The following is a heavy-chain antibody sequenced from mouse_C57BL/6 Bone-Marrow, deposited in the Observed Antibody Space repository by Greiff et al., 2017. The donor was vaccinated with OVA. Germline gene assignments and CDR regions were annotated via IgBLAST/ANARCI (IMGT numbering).Heavy chain of an antibody. CDR3: ARQRYYYGSSLAWFAY. V-gene: IGHV5-6*01. Sequence: EVKLMESGGDLVKPGGSLKLSCAASGFTFSSYGMSWVRQTPDKRLEWVATISSGGSYTYYPDSVKGRFTISRDNAKNTLYLQMSSLKSEDTAMYYCARQRYYYGSSLAWFAYWGQGTLVTVSA. J-gene: IGHJ3*01. CDR2: ISSGGSYT. CDR1: GFTFSSYG. D-gene: IGHD1-1*01.